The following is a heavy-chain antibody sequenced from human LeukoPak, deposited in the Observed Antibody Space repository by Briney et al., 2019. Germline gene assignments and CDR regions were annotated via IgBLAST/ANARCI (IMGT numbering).Heavy chain of an antibody. CDR3: ARGTTVTTGLTQYYYCYGMDV. CDR1: GYTFTGYY. D-gene: IGHD4-17*01. J-gene: IGHJ6*02. CDR2: INPNSGGT. V-gene: IGHV1-2*02. Sequence: ASVKVSCKASGYTFTGYYIHWVRQAPGQGLEWMGWINPNSGGTNYAQKFQGRVTMTRDTSISTAYMELSRLRSDDTAVYYCARGTTVTTGLTQYYYCYGMDVWGQATTVTVS.